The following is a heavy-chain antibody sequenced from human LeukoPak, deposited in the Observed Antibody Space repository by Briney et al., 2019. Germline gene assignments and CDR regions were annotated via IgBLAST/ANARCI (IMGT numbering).Heavy chain of an antibody. J-gene: IGHJ4*02. CDR2: MSGSVGGT. CDR3: AKAGYSYGYSSAFHY. D-gene: IGHD5-18*01. V-gene: IGHV3-23*01. CDR1: VLTFSGYA. Sequence: VGSLRLSCAASVLTFSGYAMSWVRQAPAKGVEWVSAMSGSVGGTYYADSVKGRLTISRDNSKNTLYLQMNMRRAGDPAGYYWAKAGYSYGYSSAFHYWAQGTVVTVSS.